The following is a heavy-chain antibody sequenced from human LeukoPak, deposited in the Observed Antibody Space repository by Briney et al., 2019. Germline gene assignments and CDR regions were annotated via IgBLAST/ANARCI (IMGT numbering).Heavy chain of an antibody. CDR3: ATYNGDCYFNF. Sequence: GGSLRLSCAASGVTFSNAWMNWVRQAPGKGREWVARVKSKAVGETTSYAAPVKGRFSILRADSRHMVYLQMISLEDEDTDFYYRATYNGDCYFNFWGQGTLVIVSS. CDR2: VKSKAVGETT. CDR1: GVTFSNAW. V-gene: IGHV3-15*01. D-gene: IGHD2-21*02. J-gene: IGHJ4*02.